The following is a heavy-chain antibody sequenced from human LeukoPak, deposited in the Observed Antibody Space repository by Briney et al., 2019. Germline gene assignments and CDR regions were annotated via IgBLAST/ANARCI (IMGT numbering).Heavy chain of an antibody. CDR1: GFTFSDYY. CDR2: ISSSGSTI. J-gene: IGHJ6*03. Sequence: RTGGSLRLSCAASGFTFSDYYMSWIRQAPGKGLEWVSYISSSGSTIYYADSVKGRFTISRDNAKNSLYLQMNSLRAEDTAVYYCATDPGSGYDGIDYYYYYYMDVWGKGTTVTISS. D-gene: IGHD5-12*01. V-gene: IGHV3-11*01. CDR3: ATDPGSGYDGIDYYYYYYMDV.